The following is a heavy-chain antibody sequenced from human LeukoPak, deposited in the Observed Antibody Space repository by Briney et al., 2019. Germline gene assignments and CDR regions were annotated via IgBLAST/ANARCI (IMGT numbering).Heavy chain of an antibody. CDR2: ISYDGSNK. V-gene: IGHV3-30-3*01. Sequence: PGGSLRLSCAASGFTFSSYAMHWVRQAPGKGLEWVAVISYDGSNKYYADSVKGRFTISRDNSKNTLYLQMNSLRAEDTAVYYCATQYYGDLSYHHFDYWGQGTLVTVSS. D-gene: IGHD4-17*01. CDR1: GFTFSSYA. CDR3: ATQYYGDLSYHHFDY. J-gene: IGHJ4*02.